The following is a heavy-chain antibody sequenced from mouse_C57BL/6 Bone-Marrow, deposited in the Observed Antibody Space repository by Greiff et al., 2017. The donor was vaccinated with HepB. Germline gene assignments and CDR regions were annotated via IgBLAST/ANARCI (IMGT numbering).Heavy chain of an antibody. Sequence: VQLQQPGAELVKPGASVKLSCKASGYTFTSYWMHWVKQRPGQGLEWIGMIHPNSGSTNYNEKFKSKATLTVDKSSSTAYMQLSSLTSEDSAVYYCARLYYVSSYEAYWGQGTLVTVSA. CDR2: IHPNSGST. J-gene: IGHJ3*01. V-gene: IGHV1-64*01. CDR3: ARLYYVSSYEAY. D-gene: IGHD1-1*01. CDR1: GYTFTSYW.